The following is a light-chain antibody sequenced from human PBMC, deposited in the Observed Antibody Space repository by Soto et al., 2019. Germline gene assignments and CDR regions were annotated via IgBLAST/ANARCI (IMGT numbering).Light chain of an antibody. CDR3: SSYTSSSTLVI. J-gene: IGLJ2*01. CDR1: SSDVGGYNY. Sequence: QSALTQPASVSGSPGQSITISCTGTSSDVGGYNYVSWYQRHPGKAPKLMIYDVSNRPSEVSNRFSGSKSGNTASLTISGLQAEDEADYYCSSYTSSSTLVIFGGGTKVTVL. CDR2: DVS. V-gene: IGLV2-14*03.